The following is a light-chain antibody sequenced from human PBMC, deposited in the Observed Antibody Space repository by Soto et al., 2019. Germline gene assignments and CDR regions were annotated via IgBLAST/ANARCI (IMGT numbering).Light chain of an antibody. Sequence: EKVMTQSPATLSVSTGERATLSCRASQNVNSNLVWYQQKPGQAPRLLIYGASTRATGIPARFSGSASGTEFTLTISILQSEDFAVYYCQQCDDWPLTFGGGTKVEIK. CDR1: QNVNSN. CDR2: GAS. CDR3: QQCDDWPLT. V-gene: IGKV3-15*01. J-gene: IGKJ4*01.